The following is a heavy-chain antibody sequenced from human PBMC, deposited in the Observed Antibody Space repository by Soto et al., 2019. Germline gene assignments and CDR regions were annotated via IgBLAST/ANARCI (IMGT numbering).Heavy chain of an antibody. D-gene: IGHD3-10*01. CDR1: GGTFSSYA. CDR2: IIPIFGTA. V-gene: IGHV1-69*13. Sequence: SVKVSCKASGGTFSSYAISWVRQAPGQGLEWMGGIIPIFGTANYAQKFQGRVTITADESTSTAYMELSSLRSEDTAVYYCASSSVTVARGGAYYFYGMDVWGQGTTVTVSS. CDR3: ASSSVTVARGGAYYFYGMDV. J-gene: IGHJ6*02.